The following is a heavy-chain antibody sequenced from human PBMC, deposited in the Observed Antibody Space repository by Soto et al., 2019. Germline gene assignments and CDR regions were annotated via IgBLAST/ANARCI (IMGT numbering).Heavy chain of an antibody. Sequence: QVQLVESGGGVVQPRRSLRLSCAASGFTFSSYGMHWVRQAPGKGLEWVAVISYDGSNKYYADSVKGRFTISRDNSKNTLYLQMNSLRPEDTAVYYCAKDCSGGSCYPDYWGQGTLVTVSS. CDR1: GFTFSSYG. J-gene: IGHJ4*02. CDR3: AKDCSGGSCYPDY. V-gene: IGHV3-30*18. CDR2: ISYDGSNK. D-gene: IGHD2-15*01.